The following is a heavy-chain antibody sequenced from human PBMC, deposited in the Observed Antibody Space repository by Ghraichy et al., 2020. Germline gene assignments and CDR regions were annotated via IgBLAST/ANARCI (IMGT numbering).Heavy chain of an antibody. V-gene: IGHV2-5*01. J-gene: IGHJ4*02. CDR1: SLTTGGVG. CDR2: IYWNDDE. D-gene: IGHD2-2*01. Sequence: SLTTGGVGVSWIRQPPGEALEWLALIYWNDDERYHPSLKSRVTINKDTSKNQVVLTMTNMVAVDTATYYCVRDLSRGYLDYWGQGTLVTVSS. CDR3: VRDLSRGYLDY.